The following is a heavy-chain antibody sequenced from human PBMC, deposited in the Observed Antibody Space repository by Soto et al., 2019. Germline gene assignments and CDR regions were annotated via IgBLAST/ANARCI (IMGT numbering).Heavy chain of an antibody. CDR2: IWYDGSNK. V-gene: IGHV3-33*01. CDR1: GFTFSSYG. J-gene: IGHJ3*02. Sequence: PGGSLRLSCAASGFTFSSYGMHWVRQAPGKGLEWVTVIWYDGSNKYYADSVKGRFTISRDNSKNTLYLQMNSLRAEDTAVYYCARGPETDAFDIWGQGTMVTVSS. CDR3: ARGPETDAFDI.